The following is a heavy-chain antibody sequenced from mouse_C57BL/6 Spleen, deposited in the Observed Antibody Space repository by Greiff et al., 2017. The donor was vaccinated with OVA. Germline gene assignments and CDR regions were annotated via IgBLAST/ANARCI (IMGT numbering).Heavy chain of an antibody. D-gene: IGHD1-1*01. V-gene: IGHV5-4*01. J-gene: IGHJ2*01. CDR2: ISDGGSYT. CDR3: AREDLSGYYFDY. Sequence: VQLKQSGGGLVKPGGSLKLSCAASGFTFSSYAMSWVRQTPEKRLEWVATISDGGSYTYYPDNVKGRFTISRDNAKNNLYLQMSHLKSEDTAMYYGAREDLSGYYFDYWGQGTTLTVSS. CDR1: GFTFSSYA.